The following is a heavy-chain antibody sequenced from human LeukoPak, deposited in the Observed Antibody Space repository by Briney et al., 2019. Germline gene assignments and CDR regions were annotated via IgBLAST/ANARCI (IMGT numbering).Heavy chain of an antibody. V-gene: IGHV5-51*01. CDR1: GYTFATYW. CDR3: ARTISIGSCSGGNCYSDY. D-gene: IGHD2-15*01. CDR2: IYPGDSDT. J-gene: IGHJ4*02. Sequence: GESLKISCKDSGYTFATYWIGWVRQMPGKGLEWMGIIYPGDSDTRYSPSFQGQVTISVDKSISTAYLQWSSLRASDTAMYYCARTISIGSCSGGNCYSDYWGQGTLVTVSS.